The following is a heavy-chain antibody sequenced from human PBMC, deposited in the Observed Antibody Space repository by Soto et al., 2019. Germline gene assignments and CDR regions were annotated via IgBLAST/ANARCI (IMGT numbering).Heavy chain of an antibody. V-gene: IGHV3-23*01. Sequence: DVQPLEYGGGLVQPGGYLRLYCADSGFTLSDYAMSSVRQATGKGLEWVSAIGGGGADAYYGASVTGRFTISRDNAKIKLYLQMNRLRAEDTAVYYCAKDAVRFLGGGDWFGPWGQGTLVTVSS. CDR1: GFTLSDYA. D-gene: IGHD3-16*01. CDR2: IGGGGADA. CDR3: AKDAVRFLGGGDWFGP. J-gene: IGHJ5*02.